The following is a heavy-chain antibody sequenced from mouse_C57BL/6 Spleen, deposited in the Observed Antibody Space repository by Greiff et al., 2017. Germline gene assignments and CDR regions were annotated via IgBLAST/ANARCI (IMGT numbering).Heavy chain of an antibody. CDR1: GYTFTDYE. J-gene: IGHJ4*01. V-gene: IGHV1-15*01. CDR2: IDPETGGT. Sequence: VQLQQSGAELVRPGASVTLSCKASGYTFTDYEMDWVKQTPVHGLEWIGAIDPETGGTAYNQKFKGKAILTADKSSSTAYMDHRRLTSEDSAVYYWTSAHPNYCGSPYAMDYWGQGTSVTVSS. CDR3: TSAHPNYCGSPYAMDY. D-gene: IGHD1-1*01.